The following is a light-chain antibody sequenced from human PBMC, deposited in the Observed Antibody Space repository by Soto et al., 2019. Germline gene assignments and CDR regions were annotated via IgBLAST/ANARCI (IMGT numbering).Light chain of an antibody. CDR1: GSDVGGYDY. Sequence: QSVLTQPASVSGSPGQSITISCTGTGSDVGGYDYVSWYQHHPGKAPKVMIYEVTNRPSGVSNRFSGSKSGNTASLTISGLLAEDEADYYCSSYTSSSTYVFGPGNKVTV. V-gene: IGLV2-14*01. J-gene: IGLJ1*01. CDR3: SSYTSSSTYV. CDR2: EVT.